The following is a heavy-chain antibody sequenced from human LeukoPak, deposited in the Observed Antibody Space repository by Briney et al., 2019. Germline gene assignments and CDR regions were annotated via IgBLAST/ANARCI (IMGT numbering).Heavy chain of an antibody. V-gene: IGHV3-21*01. Sequence: PGGSLRLSCAASGFTLSSYTMNWVRQAPGKGLEWVSCISRSSSYIYYAYSVKGRFTIYRENAKNSLCLQMNNLTGEDTAVYYCERDQRKWNYPGYFDYWGQGALVTVSS. CDR3: ERDQRKWNYPGYFDY. CDR2: ISRSSSYI. D-gene: IGHD1-7*01. J-gene: IGHJ4*02. CDR1: GFTLSSYT.